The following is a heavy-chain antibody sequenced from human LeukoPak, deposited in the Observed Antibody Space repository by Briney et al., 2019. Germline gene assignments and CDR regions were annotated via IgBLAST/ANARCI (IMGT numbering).Heavy chain of an antibody. V-gene: IGHV1-69*06. CDR2: IMPMFGKA. J-gene: IGHJ4*02. D-gene: IGHD2-2*01. CDR1: GGTFSRYD. CDR3: AGGRTDIVVVPATLRNYYFDY. Sequence: GASVKVSCKASGGTFSRYDISWVRQAPGQGLEWMGGIMPMFGKANYAQKFQGRVTTTADKATSTAYMELSSLRSEDTAVYYCAGGRTDIVVVPATLRNYYFDYWGQGTLVTVSS.